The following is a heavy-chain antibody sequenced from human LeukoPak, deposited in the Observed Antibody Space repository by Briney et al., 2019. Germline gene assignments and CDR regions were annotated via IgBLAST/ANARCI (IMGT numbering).Heavy chain of an antibody. D-gene: IGHD1-26*01. CDR1: GYTFTSYW. V-gene: IGHV5-51*01. CDR3: ARQTDGTFDY. CDR2: IYPGDSDT. J-gene: IGHJ4*02. Sequence: GASVKVSCKASGYTFTSYWIGWVRQMPGKGLEWMGIIYPGDSDTRYSPSFQGQVTISADKSISTAYLQWSSLKASDTAMYYCARQTDGTFDYWGQGTLVTVSS.